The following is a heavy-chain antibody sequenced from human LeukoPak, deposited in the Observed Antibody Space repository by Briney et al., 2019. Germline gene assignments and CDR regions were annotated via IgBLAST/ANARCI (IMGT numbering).Heavy chain of an antibody. V-gene: IGHV3-30*18. Sequence: GGSLRLSCAASGFTFSSYGMHWVRQAPGKGLEWVAVISYGGSNKYYADSVKGRFTISRDNSKNTLYLQMNSLRAEDTAVYYCAKVPYDFWSGYCLDYWGQGTLVTVSS. CDR1: GFTFSSYG. CDR3: AKVPYDFWSGYCLDY. D-gene: IGHD3-3*01. J-gene: IGHJ4*02. CDR2: ISYGGSNK.